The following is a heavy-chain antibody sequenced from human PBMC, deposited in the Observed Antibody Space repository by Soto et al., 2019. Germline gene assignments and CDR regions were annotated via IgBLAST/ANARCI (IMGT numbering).Heavy chain of an antibody. D-gene: IGHD1-26*01. CDR1: GFTFSTYW. Sequence: EVQLVESGGGLVQPGGSLRLSCAASGFTFSTYWMHWVRQAPGEGLVWLSRITAAGTSTSSADSVKGRFTISRDNAKNTLYLQMNSRRAEDTAMYYCARGDPTYFDYWGQGILVTVSS. V-gene: IGHV3-74*01. CDR3: ARGDPTYFDY. CDR2: ITAAGTST. J-gene: IGHJ4*02.